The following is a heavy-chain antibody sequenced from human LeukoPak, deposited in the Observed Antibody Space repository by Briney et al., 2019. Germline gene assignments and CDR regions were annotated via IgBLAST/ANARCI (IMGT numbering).Heavy chain of an antibody. J-gene: IGHJ4*02. CDR3: ARAGYYDSSGYYYPFDY. CDR2: IYHSGST. D-gene: IGHD3-22*01. V-gene: IGHV4-30-2*01. Sequence: PSETLSLTCAVSGGSISSGGYYWSWIRQPPGKGLEWIGYIYHSGSTYYNPSLKSRVTISVDRSKNQFSLKLSSVTAADTAVYYCARAGYYDSSGYYYPFDYWGQGTLVTVSS. CDR1: GGSISSGGYY.